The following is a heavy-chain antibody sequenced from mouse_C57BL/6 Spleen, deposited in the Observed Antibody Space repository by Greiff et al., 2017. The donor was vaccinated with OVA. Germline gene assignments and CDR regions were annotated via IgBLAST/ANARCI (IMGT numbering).Heavy chain of an antibody. CDR3: TRRNSSGPSYAMDY. CDR2: IYPGNSDT. CDR1: GYTFTSYW. D-gene: IGHD3-2*02. Sequence: EVQLQQSGTVLARPGASVKMSCKTSGYTFTSYWMHWVKQRPGQGLEWIGAIYPGNSDTSYNQKFKGKAKLTAVTSASTAYMELSSLTNEDSAVYYCTRRNSSGPSYAMDYWGQGTSVTVSS. V-gene: IGHV1-5*01. J-gene: IGHJ4*01.